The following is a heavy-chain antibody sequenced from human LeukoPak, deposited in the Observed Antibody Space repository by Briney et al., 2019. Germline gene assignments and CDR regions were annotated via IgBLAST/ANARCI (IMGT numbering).Heavy chain of an antibody. D-gene: IGHD1-26*01. J-gene: IGHJ4*02. CDR3: ARYGELLTLDY. CDR1: GFTFSSYA. Sequence: GGSLRLSCAASGFTFSSYAMHWVRQAPGKGLEWVAVISYDGSNKYYADSVKGRFTISRDNSKNTLYLQMNSLRAEDTAVYYCARYGELLTLDYWGQGTLVTVSS. V-gene: IGHV3-30-3*01. CDR2: ISYDGSNK.